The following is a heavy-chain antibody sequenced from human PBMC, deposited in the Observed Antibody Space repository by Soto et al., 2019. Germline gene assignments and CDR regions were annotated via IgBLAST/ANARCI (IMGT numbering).Heavy chain of an antibody. CDR2: MYFNENT. V-gene: IGHV4-61*01. CDR3: ASSRGGLLLDF. D-gene: IGHD3-10*01. Sequence: SETLSLTCPVSGGSVSSDRYYWSWIRQSPGKRLEWIGYMYFNENTNYNPSLKSRVTISGEAAKNQVSLKLSSVTAADTAVYYCASSRGGLLLDFWGQVILVTLS. J-gene: IGHJ4*02. CDR1: GGSVSSDRYY.